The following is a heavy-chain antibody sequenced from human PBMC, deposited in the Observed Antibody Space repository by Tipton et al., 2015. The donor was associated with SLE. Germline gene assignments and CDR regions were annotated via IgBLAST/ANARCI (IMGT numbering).Heavy chain of an antibody. D-gene: IGHD3-22*01. CDR1: GFNFDNYG. CDR2: ITGGSGNI. Sequence: SLRLSCAASGFNFDNYGMSWVRQGPGKGLEWVACITGGSGNIWYADSVKGRFTISRDNSRDTLYLQMDSLRAEDTAVYYCAKDGAYYDSSGRYYFDYWGQGTLVTVSS. J-gene: IGHJ4*02. V-gene: IGHV3-23*01. CDR3: AKDGAYYDSSGRYYFDY.